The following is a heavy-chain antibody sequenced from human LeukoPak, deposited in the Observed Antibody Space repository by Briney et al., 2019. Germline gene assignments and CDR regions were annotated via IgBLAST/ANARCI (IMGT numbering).Heavy chain of an antibody. D-gene: IGHD3-16*02. V-gene: IGHV3-30-3*01. CDR2: ISYDGSNK. J-gene: IGHJ3*02. CDR1: GFTFSSYA. Sequence: QTGGSLRLSCAASGFTFSSYATHWVRQAPGKGLEWVAVISYDGSNKYYADSVKGRFTISRDNSKNTLYLQMNSLRAEDTAVYYCAREGSYPRSSFDIWGQGTMVTVSS. CDR3: AREGSYPRSSFDI.